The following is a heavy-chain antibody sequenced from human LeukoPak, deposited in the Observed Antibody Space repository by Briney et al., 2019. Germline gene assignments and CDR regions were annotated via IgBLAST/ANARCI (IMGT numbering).Heavy chain of an antibody. D-gene: IGHD5-18*01. CDR3: ASYTARGFDP. J-gene: IGHJ5*02. CDR2: INPSGDNT. Sequence: EASVNVSCKASGYTFTNNYMHWVRQAPGQGLEWMGIINPSGDNTWYAQKFQGRVTMTTDTSTSTAYMELRSLRSDDTAVYYCASYTARGFDPWGQGTLVTVSS. V-gene: IGHV1-46*01. CDR1: GYTFTNNY.